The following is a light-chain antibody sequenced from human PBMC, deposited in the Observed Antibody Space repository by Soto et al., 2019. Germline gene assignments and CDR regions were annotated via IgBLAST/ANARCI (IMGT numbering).Light chain of an antibody. CDR3: QQANSFPRT. CDR2: KAS. CDR1: QSISSW. V-gene: IGKV1-5*03. Sequence: DIQMTQSPSTLSASVGDRVTITCRASQSISSWLAWYQQKPGKAPKLLIYKASSLESGVPSRFSGSGSGTDFTLTINNLQPEDFATYSCQQANSFPRTFGPGTKVDIK. J-gene: IGKJ3*01.